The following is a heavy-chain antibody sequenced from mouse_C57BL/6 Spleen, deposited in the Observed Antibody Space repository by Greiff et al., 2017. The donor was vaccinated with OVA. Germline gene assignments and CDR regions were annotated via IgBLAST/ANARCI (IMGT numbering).Heavy chain of an antibody. CDR1: GFTFSSYG. CDR3: ARQGAIGGFAY. Sequence: VQLVEPGGDLVKPGGSLKLSCAASGFTFSSYGMSWVRQTPDKRLEWVATISSGGSCTYYQDSVKGRFTISRDNAKTTLYLQRSSLKSEDTAMYYCARQGAIGGFAYWGQGTLVTVSA. D-gene: IGHD2-14*01. V-gene: IGHV5-6*01. CDR2: ISSGGSCT. J-gene: IGHJ3*01.